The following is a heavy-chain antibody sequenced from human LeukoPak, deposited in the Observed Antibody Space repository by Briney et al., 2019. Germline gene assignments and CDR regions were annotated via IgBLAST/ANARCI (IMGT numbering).Heavy chain of an antibody. CDR2: IYSAGTT. Sequence: GGSLILSCAASGFTVSRNYYMNWVRQAPGKGLEWVSVIYSAGTTYYADSVKGRFTISRDNSKNTVYLQMNTLRAEDTAVYYCARGDDYGGAWYYFDCWGQGTLVTVSS. CDR3: ARGDDYGGAWYYFDC. J-gene: IGHJ4*02. CDR1: GFTVSRNY. D-gene: IGHD4-23*01. V-gene: IGHV3-53*01.